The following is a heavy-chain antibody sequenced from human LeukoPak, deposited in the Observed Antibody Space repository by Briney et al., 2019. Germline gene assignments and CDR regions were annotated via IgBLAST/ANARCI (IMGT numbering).Heavy chain of an antibody. V-gene: IGHV4-34*01. J-gene: IGHJ4*02. D-gene: IGHD5-18*01. CDR3: ARGHSYGPLRY. Sequence: SETLSLTCAVYGGSLSGYYWSWIRQPPGKGLEWIGEINHSGSTNYNPSLKSRGTISVETSKNQFSLTLSSMTAADTAVYYCARGHSYGPLRYWGQGTLVTVSS. CDR2: INHSGST. CDR1: GGSLSGYY.